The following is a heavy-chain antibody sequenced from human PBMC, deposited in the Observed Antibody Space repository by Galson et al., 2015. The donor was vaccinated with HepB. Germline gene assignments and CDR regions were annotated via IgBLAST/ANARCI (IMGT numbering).Heavy chain of an antibody. CDR1: GFTFSSYW. Sequence: SLKLSCAASGFTFSSYWMHWVRQAPGKGLVWVSRINSDGSSTSYADSVKGRFTISRDNAKNTLYLQMNSLRAEDTAVYYCRPTGNWFDPWGQGTLVTVSS. CDR3: RPTGNWFDP. D-gene: IGHD3-10*01. J-gene: IGHJ5*02. V-gene: IGHV3-74*01. CDR2: INSDGSST.